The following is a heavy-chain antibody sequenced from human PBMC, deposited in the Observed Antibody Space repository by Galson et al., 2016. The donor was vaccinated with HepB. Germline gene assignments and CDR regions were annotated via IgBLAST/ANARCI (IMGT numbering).Heavy chain of an antibody. CDR1: GFPFHKYN. CDR2: IGVSSSYT. Sequence: SLRLSCAASGFPFHKYNMNWIRQAPGKGLEWVASIGVSSSYTYHAESVAGRFGISRDTAKQSIFLHMSDLRTEDMARYFCHSFSLDPHFDLWGPGTLVAVSS. J-gene: IGHJ2*01. V-gene: IGHV3-21*01. CDR3: HSFSLDPHFDL. D-gene: IGHD3/OR15-3a*01.